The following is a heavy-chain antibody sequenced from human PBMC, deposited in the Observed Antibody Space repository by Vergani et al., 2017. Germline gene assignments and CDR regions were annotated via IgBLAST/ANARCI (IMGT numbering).Heavy chain of an antibody. Sequence: QVQLVQSGAEVKKPGASVKVSCKASGYTFTSYDINWVRQATGQGLEWMGWMNPNSGNTGYAQKFQGRVTMTRNTSISTAYMELSSLRSEDTAVYYCARENLGYCSGGSCYAGYYYYGMDVWGQGTTVTVSS. CDR1: GYTFTSYD. J-gene: IGHJ6*02. D-gene: IGHD2-15*01. CDR3: ARENLGYCSGGSCYAGYYYYGMDV. V-gene: IGHV1-8*01. CDR2: MNPNSGNT.